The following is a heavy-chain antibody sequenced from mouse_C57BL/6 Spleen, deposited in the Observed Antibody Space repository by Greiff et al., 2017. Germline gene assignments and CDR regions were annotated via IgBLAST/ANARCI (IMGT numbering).Heavy chain of an antibody. V-gene: IGHV1-55*01. CDR3: ARPYYYGSSYPYNAMDY. D-gene: IGHD1-1*01. J-gene: IGHJ4*01. CDR1: GYTFTSYR. CDR2: IYPGSGST. Sequence: QVQLQQPGAELVKPGASVKMSCKASGYTFTSYRITWVKQRPGQGLEWIGDIYPGSGSTNYKEKFKSKATLTVDTASRKAYMQLSSLTSEDSAVYYCARPYYYGSSYPYNAMDYWGQGTSVTVSS.